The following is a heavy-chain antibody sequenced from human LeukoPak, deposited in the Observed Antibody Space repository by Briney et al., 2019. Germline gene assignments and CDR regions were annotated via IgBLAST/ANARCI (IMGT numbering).Heavy chain of an antibody. CDR1: GDSITTYY. J-gene: IGHJ1*01. V-gene: IGHV4-59*01. CDR3: ARGGAARLHFQN. Sequence: SETLSLTCTVSGDSITTYYWSWIRQSPEKGLEWIGYIYHSGSTNYNPSLQSRVTISVDTSKNQFSLNLNSVTAADTAVYYCARGGAARLHFQNWGQGTLVTVSS. CDR2: IYHSGST. D-gene: IGHD6-6*01.